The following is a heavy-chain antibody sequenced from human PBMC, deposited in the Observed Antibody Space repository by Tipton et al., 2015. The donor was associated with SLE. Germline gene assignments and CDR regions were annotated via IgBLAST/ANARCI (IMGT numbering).Heavy chain of an antibody. D-gene: IGHD1-26*01. CDR3: ATPPTVLADFDS. CDR2: ISSRGSTI. J-gene: IGHJ4*02. V-gene: IGHV3-11*01. CDR1: GLTFSDYY. Sequence: QLVQSGGGLVKPGGSLRLSCAASGLTFSDYYMSWIRQAPGKGLEWVSYISSRGSTICYADSVKGRFTISRDSSKNTLYLQLNSLSPEDTAVYYCATPPTVLADFDSWGQGTLVTVTS.